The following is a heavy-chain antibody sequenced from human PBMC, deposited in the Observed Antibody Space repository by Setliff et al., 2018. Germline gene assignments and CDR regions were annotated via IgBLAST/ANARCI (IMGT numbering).Heavy chain of an antibody. V-gene: IGHV5-51*01. CDR3: ARLAVRNTVYYYFTDV. J-gene: IGHJ6*03. Sequence: LKISCQGLGYDFFGYWIAWVRQVPGKGPEWVGLIYPGDSDTRYSPSFQGQVTIAVDRSRVTAYLQWDSLKASDAATYYCARLAVRNTVYYYFTDVWGKGTSVTV. CDR1: GYDFFGYW. D-gene: IGHD2-2*02. CDR2: IYPGDSDT.